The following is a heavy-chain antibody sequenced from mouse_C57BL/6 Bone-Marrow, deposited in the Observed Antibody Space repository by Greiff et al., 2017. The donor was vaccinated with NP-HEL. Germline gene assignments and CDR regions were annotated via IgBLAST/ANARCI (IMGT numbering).Heavy chain of an antibody. D-gene: IGHD1-1*01. V-gene: IGHV1-19*01. J-gene: IGHJ1*03. Sequence: VQLQQSGPVLVKPGASVKMSCKASGYTFTDYYMNWVKQSHGQSLEWIGVINPYNGDTSYNQKFKGKATLTVDKSSSTAYMELRSLTSEDSAAYFDARDPSRVVATDFDDWGKGTTVTVSS. CDR2: INPYNGDT. CDR3: ARDPSRVVATDFDD. CDR1: GYTFTDYY.